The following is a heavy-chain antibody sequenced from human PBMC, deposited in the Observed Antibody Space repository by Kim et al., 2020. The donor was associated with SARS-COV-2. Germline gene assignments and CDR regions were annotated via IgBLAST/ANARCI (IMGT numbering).Heavy chain of an antibody. CDR2: INHSGST. V-gene: IGHV4-34*01. Sequence: SETLSLTCAVYGGSFSGYYWSWIRQPPGKGLEWIGEINHSGSTNYNPSLKSRVTISVDTSKNQFSLKLSSVTAADTAVYYCARAKHFNDILTGYYFGANKTYYFDYWGQGTLVTVSS. CDR3: ARAKHFNDILTGYYFGANKTYYFDY. CDR1: GGSFSGYY. D-gene: IGHD3-9*01. J-gene: IGHJ4*02.